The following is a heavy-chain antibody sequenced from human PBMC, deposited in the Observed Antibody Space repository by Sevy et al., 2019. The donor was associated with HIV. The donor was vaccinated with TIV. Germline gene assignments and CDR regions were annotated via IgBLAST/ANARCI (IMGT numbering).Heavy chain of an antibody. D-gene: IGHD2-8*02. CDR1: EFTFSVYY. V-gene: IGHV3-11*01. CDR2: INSWGTTI. CDR3: ARTVLGPYFDH. Sequence: GGSLRLSCAASEFTFSVYYTTWIRQAPGKGLELVSYINSWGTTIYYADSVKGRFTISRDNANNSLYLQMNSLRAEDTAVYYCARTVLGPYFDHWGQGTLVTVSS. J-gene: IGHJ4*02.